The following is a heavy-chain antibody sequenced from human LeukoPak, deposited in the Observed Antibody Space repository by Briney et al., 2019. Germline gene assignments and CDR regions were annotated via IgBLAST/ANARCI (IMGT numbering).Heavy chain of an antibody. CDR2: ISWNSGSI. CDR1: GFTFDDYA. V-gene: IGHV3-9*01. D-gene: IGHD1-26*01. J-gene: IGHJ4*02. CDR3: AKGGSYIRASFDY. Sequence: GGSLRLSCAASGFTFDDYAMHWVRQAPGKGLEWVSGISWNSGSIGYADSVKGRFTISRDNAKNSLYLQMNSLRAEDTALYYCAKGGSYIRASFDYWGQGTLVTVSS.